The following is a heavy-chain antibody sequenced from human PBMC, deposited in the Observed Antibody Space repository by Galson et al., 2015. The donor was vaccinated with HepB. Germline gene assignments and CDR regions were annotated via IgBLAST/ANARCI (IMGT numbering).Heavy chain of an antibody. CDR1: GFSFSTYS. J-gene: IGHJ6*03. V-gene: IGHV3-21*01. CDR2: ISGSGAYI. Sequence: SLRLSCAASGFSFSTYSMNWVRLAAGKGLEWISFISGSGAYIYYADSVRGRFTVYRDNAENSLFLQMNSLTAEDTAVYYCARGAIATADKNFFMDVWGKGTTVTVPS. CDR3: ARGAIATADKNFFMDV. D-gene: IGHD2-2*01.